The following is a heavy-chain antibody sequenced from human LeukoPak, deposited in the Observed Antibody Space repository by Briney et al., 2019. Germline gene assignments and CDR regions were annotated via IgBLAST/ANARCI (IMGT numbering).Heavy chain of an antibody. D-gene: IGHD6-13*01. V-gene: IGHV4-39*07. Sequence: SETLSLTCTVSGGSISSGSYYWGWIRQPPGKGLEWIGSIYYSGSTYNNPSIKSRDLKSRVTISVDTSKNQFSLELNSVTAADTAVYYCARDPSVAAAGNNWFDPWGQGTLVTVSS. CDR1: GGSISSGSYY. CDR3: ARDPSVAAAGNNWFDP. J-gene: IGHJ5*02. CDR2: IYYSGST.